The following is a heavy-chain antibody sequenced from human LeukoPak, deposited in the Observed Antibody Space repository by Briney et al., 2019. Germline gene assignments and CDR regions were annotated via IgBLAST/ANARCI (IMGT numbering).Heavy chain of an antibody. CDR2: ISGSGGST. CDR1: GGSFSGYY. J-gene: IGHJ1*01. V-gene: IGHV3-23*01. D-gene: IGHD6-19*01. CDR3: AKVGGGSGWYRTEYFQH. Sequence: PSETLSLTCAVYGGSFSGYYWSWVRQAPGKGLEWVSAISGSGGSTYYADSVKGRFTISRDNSKNTLYLQMNSLRAEDTAVYYCAKVGGGSGWYRTEYFQHWGQGTLVTVSS.